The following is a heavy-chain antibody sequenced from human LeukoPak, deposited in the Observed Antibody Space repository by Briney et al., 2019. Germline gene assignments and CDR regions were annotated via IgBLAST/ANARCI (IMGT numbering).Heavy chain of an antibody. V-gene: IGHV3-30*01. CDR1: GFTFSTHA. CDR3: ARTAESGGLYYYGMDV. J-gene: IGHJ6*02. CDR2: ISYGGNNK. Sequence: QPGGSLRLSCAASGFTFSTHAMPWVRQAPGKGLEWVAVISYGGNNKYYADSVKGRLTISRDNSKNTLYLQMNSLRAEDTAVYYCARTAESGGLYYYGMDVWGQGTTVTVSS. D-gene: IGHD3-16*01.